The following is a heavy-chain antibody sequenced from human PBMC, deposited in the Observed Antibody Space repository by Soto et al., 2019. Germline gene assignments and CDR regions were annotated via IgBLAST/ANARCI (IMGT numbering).Heavy chain of an antibody. Sequence: ASVKVSCTASGYTFTSYGISWVRQAPGQGFEWMGWISAYNGNTNYAQKLQGRVTMTTDTSTSTAYMELRSLRSDDTAVYYCARLLAYCGGDCPRAFDIWGQGTMVTVSS. CDR1: GYTFTSYG. CDR3: ARLLAYCGGDCPRAFDI. J-gene: IGHJ3*02. CDR2: ISAYNGNT. D-gene: IGHD2-21*02. V-gene: IGHV1-18*01.